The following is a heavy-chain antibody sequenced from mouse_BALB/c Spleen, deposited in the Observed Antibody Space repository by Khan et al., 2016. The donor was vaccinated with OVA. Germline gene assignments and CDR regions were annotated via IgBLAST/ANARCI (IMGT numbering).Heavy chain of an antibody. Sequence: ESGPELVRPGASVKISCKASGYSFTGYFMNWVMQSHGKSLEWIGRINPHIGETFYNPRFKDKATLTVDESSSTAHMELRTLTSEDSAVYYCTRIYRSDFDYWGQGTTLTVSS. V-gene: IGHV1-20*01. CDR2: INPHIGET. D-gene: IGHD1-1*01. CDR1: GYSFTGYF. J-gene: IGHJ2*01. CDR3: TRIYRSDFDY.